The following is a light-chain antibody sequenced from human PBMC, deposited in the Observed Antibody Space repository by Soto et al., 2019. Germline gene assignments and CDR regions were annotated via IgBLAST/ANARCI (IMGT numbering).Light chain of an antibody. CDR3: SSYTSSRSLDYV. CDR2: GNS. CDR1: SSNIGAGYD. V-gene: IGLV1-40*01. J-gene: IGLJ1*01. Sequence: QSVLTQPPSVSGAPGQRVTISCTGSSSNIGAGYDVHWYQQLPGTAPKLLIYGNSNRPSGVPDRFSGSKSGNTASLTISGLQAEDEADYYCSSYTSSRSLDYVFGTGTKVTVL.